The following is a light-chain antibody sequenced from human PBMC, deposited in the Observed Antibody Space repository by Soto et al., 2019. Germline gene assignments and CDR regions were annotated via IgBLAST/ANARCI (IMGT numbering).Light chain of an antibody. CDR2: SNS. Sequence: QSVLTQAPSASGIPGQRVTISCSGSTSNIGGNTVNWYQQLPGTAPKLRIYSNSQRPSGVPDRFSGSKSGTSASLAISGLQSEDEADYYCAAWDDSLNGYVFGAGTKVTAL. CDR3: AAWDDSLNGYV. V-gene: IGLV1-44*01. CDR1: TSNIGGNT. J-gene: IGLJ1*01.